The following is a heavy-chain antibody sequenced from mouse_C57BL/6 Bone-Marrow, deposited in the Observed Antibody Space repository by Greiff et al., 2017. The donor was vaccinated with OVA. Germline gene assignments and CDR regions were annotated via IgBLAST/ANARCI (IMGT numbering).Heavy chain of an antibody. V-gene: IGHV5-12*01. J-gene: IGHJ1*03. CDR1: GFTFSDYY. Sequence: EVKLVESGGGLVQPGGSLKLSCAASGFTFSDYYMYWVRQTPEKRLEWVAYISNGGGSTYYPDTVKGRFTISRDNAKNTLYRQMSRLKSEDTAMYYGARHYYYGSSPYWYFDVWGTGTTVTVSS. CDR3: ARHYYYGSSPYWYFDV. D-gene: IGHD1-1*01. CDR2: ISNGGGST.